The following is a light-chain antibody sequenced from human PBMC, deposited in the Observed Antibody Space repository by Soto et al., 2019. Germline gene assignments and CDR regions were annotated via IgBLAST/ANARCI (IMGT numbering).Light chain of an antibody. CDR1: QTISNT. Sequence: EVVRTQSPATLSVSPGDKVSLSCRANQTISNTLAWYQQKPGQAPRLLIYAASTRATGVSARFSGSGSGTEFTLTISSLQSEDFTIYYCQYYNNWLATFGGGTKVDIK. CDR2: AAS. CDR3: QYYNNWLAT. V-gene: IGKV3-15*01. J-gene: IGKJ4*01.